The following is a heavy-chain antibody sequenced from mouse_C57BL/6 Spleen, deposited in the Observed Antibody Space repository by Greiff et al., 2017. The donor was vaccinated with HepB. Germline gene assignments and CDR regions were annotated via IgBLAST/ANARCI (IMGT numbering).Heavy chain of an antibody. J-gene: IGHJ2*01. V-gene: IGHV1-26*01. Sequence: EVQLQQSGPELVKPGAPVKISCKASGYTFTDYYMNWVKQSHGKSLEWIGDINPNNGGTSYNQKFKGKATLTVDKSSSTAYMELRSLTSEDSAVYYCARFPRDYGSGYDYFDYWGQGTTLTVSS. CDR1: GYTFTDYY. CDR3: ARFPRDYGSGYDYFDY. CDR2: INPNNGGT. D-gene: IGHD1-1*01.